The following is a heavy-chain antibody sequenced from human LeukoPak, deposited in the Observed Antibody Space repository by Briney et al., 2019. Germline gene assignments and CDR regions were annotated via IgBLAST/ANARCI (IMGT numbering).Heavy chain of an antibody. CDR3: ARPRSSHYYYYGMDV. V-gene: IGHV1-2*02. CDR2: INPNSGGT. J-gene: IGHJ6*02. Sequence: GTSVKVSCKASGYTFTGYYMHWVRQAPGQGLEWMGWINPNSGGTNYAQKFQGRATMTRDTSISTAYMELSRLRSDDTAVYYCARPRSSHYYYYGMDVWGQGTTVTVSS. D-gene: IGHD3-10*01. CDR1: GYTFTGYY.